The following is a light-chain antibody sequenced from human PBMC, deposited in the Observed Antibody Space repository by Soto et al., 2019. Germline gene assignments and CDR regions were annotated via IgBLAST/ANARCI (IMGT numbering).Light chain of an antibody. V-gene: IGKV3-15*01. CDR3: QQYNNWPPIT. Sequence: EIMMTQSPATLSVCPGERATLSCRASQSVKINLAWYQQKPGQAPRLLIYGAFTRATGIPARFSGSGSGTEFTLTISNLQSEDFAVYYCQQYNNWPPITFGQGTRVEIK. CDR1: QSVKIN. J-gene: IGKJ5*01. CDR2: GAF.